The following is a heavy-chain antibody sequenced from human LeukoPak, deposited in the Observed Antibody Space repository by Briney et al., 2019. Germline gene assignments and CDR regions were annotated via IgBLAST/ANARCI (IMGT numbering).Heavy chain of an antibody. J-gene: IGHJ4*02. CDR3: ATARNFRFEY. CDR2: MNGEGTTI. Sequence: GGSLRLSCATSGLTFRTTWMHWVRQAPGKGLMWVSRMNGEGTTIDYADSVKGRFTVSRDYAKNTLFLQMNNLRTEDTALYFCATARNFRFEYWGQGSLVIVSS. CDR1: GLTFRTTW. D-gene: IGHD1-7*01. V-gene: IGHV3-74*01.